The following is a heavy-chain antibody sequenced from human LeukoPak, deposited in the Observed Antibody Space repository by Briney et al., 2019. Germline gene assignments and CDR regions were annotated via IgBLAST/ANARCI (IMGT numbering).Heavy chain of an antibody. J-gene: IGHJ4*02. D-gene: IGHD2-8*01. CDR2: ISGSGGST. V-gene: IGHV3-23*01. CDR1: GFTFSNYW. Sequence: PGGSLRLSCAASGFTFSNYWMHWVRHAPGKGLEWVSAISGSGGSTYYADSVKGRFTISRDNSKNTLYLQMNSLRAEDTAVYYCAKDRTIVLMVYDPLFDYWGQGTLVTVSS. CDR3: AKDRTIVLMVYDPLFDY.